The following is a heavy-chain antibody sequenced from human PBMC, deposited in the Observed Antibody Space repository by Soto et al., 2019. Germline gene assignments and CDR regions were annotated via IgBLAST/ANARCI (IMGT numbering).Heavy chain of an antibody. Sequence: PSETLSLTCAVYGGSFSGYYWSWIRQPPGKGLEWIGEINHSGSTNCNPSLKSRVTISVDTSKNQFSLKLSSVTAADTAVYYCARWPRLFYYYGMDVWGQGTTVTVSS. J-gene: IGHJ6*02. CDR1: GGSFSGYY. CDR3: ARWPRLFYYYGMDV. D-gene: IGHD6-6*01. V-gene: IGHV4-34*01. CDR2: INHSGST.